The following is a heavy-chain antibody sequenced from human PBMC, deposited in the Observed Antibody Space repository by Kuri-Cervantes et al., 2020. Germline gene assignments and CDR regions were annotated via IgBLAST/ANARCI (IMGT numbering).Heavy chain of an antibody. CDR3: AKGKISTTGLDY. CDR1: GFTFSDYY. CDR2: ISGSGGDT. V-gene: IGHV3-23*01. J-gene: IGHJ4*02. Sequence: ETLSLTCAASGFTFSDYYMSWIRQAPGKGLEWVSSISGSGGDTYYADSVKGRFTISRDNSKDTLYLQVNSQRAEDTAIYYCAKGKISTTGLDYWGQGNLVTVSS. D-gene: IGHD1-1*01.